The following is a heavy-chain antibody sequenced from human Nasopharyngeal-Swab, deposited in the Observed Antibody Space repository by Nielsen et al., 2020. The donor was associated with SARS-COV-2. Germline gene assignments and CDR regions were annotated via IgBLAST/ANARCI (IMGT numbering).Heavy chain of an antibody. CDR2: INTDGSST. D-gene: IGHD1-26*01. CDR3: ARASYRGYYYMDV. Sequence: VRQAPGKGLLWVSRINTDGSSTPYADSVKGRFTNSRDNAKNTLYLQMNSLRAEDTAVYYCARASYRGYYYMDVWGKGTTVTVSS. J-gene: IGHJ6*03. V-gene: IGHV3-74*01.